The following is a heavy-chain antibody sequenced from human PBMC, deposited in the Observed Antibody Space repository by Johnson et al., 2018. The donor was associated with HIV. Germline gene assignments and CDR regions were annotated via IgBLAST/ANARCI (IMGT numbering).Heavy chain of an antibody. CDR2: IYSGGST. V-gene: IGHV3-66*02. D-gene: IGHD1-26*01. CDR3: ARDGTWELHRHAFEI. CDR1: GFTVSSNY. J-gene: IGHJ3*02. Sequence: VESGGGLVQPGGSLRLSCAASGFTVSSNYMSWVRQAPGKGLEWVSLIYSGGSTYYADSVKGRFTISRDSSKNTVYLQMNSLRAEDTAVYYWARDGTWELHRHAFEIWGQGTMVTVSS.